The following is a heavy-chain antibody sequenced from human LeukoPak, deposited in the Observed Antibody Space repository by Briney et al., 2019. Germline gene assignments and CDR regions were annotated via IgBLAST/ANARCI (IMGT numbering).Heavy chain of an antibody. CDR2: VSTNGDVT. V-gene: IGHV3-23*01. CDR1: GLTFNSHS. CDR3: AKAPPYKKYFDY. D-gene: IGHD1-1*01. J-gene: IGHJ4*02. Sequence: GGSLRLSCVASGLTFNSHSMSWVRQAPGMGLEWVSVVSTNGDVTFYADSVKGRFTISRDNSKNTLYLQMNSLRAEDTAVYYCAKAPPYKKYFDYWGQGTLVTVSS.